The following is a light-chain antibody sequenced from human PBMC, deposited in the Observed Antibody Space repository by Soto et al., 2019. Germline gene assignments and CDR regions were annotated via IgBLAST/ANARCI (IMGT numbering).Light chain of an antibody. CDR1: QSISSY. J-gene: IGKJ1*01. Sequence: DIQMTQSPSSLSASVGDRVTITCRASQSISSYLNWYRQKPGKAPKLLIYAASSLQRGVPSTFSGSGSGTEFTLTISSLQPEDFATYYCQQSYNSAWTFGQGTKVDIK. CDR2: AAS. CDR3: QQSYNSAWT. V-gene: IGKV1-39*01.